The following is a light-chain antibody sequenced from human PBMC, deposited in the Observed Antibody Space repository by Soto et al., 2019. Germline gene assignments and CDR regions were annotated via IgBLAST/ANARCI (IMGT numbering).Light chain of an antibody. CDR3: CSYVGATTYV. J-gene: IGLJ1*01. CDR2: EGV. CDR1: SSTVGGFNV. Sequence: QSVLTQPASVSGSPGQSITISCTGTSSTVGGFNVVSWYQQHPGKAPKVIIYEGVKRPSGISNRFSGSNSGSTASLTISGPQAEDEADYYCCSYVGATTYVFGTGTKVTV. V-gene: IGLV2-23*01.